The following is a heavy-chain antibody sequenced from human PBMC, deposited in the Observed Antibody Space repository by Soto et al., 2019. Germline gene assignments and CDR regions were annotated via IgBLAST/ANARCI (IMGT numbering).Heavy chain of an antibody. Sequence: SVEVSFKDSGYSFTSYAIYWVRQAPGQRLEGMGWINAGKGNTKYSQKLQDRVTFTGDTSASTAHMELSSLRSEDTAVYFCARGVENIVVVLDVFGYYGMDVWGQGTTVTVSS. CDR3: ARGVENIVVVLDVFGYYGMDV. D-gene: IGHD2-2*01. J-gene: IGHJ6*02. V-gene: IGHV1-3*01. CDR1: GYSFTSYA. CDR2: INAGKGNT.